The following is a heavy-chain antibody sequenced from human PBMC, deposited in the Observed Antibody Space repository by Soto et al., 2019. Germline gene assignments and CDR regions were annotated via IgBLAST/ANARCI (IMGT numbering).Heavy chain of an antibody. V-gene: IGHV1-18*01. J-gene: IGHJ4*02. CDR1: GYTFTSYG. D-gene: IGHD6-13*01. CDR3: ARVPTSIAAAGTLDY. Sequence: GASVKVSCKASGYTFTSYGISWVRQAPGQGLEWMGWISAYNGNTNYAQKLQGRVTMTTDTSTSTAYMELRSLGSDDTAVYYCARVPTSIAAAGTLDYWGQGTLVTVSS. CDR2: ISAYNGNT.